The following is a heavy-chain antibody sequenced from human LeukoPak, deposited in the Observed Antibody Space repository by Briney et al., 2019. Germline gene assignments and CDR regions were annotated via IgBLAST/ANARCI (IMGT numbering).Heavy chain of an antibody. Sequence: GGSLRLSCAASGFTFNTFGMSWVRQAPGKGLEWVSYINYNGRDIYYADSVRGRFTTSRDNAKDSLYLQMNTLRDEDTAVYYCAKGGGYYDSSGYPSWGQGTLVTVSS. V-gene: IGHV3-48*02. CDR3: AKGGGYYDSSGYPS. CDR2: INYNGRDI. D-gene: IGHD3-22*01. CDR1: GFTFNTFG. J-gene: IGHJ5*02.